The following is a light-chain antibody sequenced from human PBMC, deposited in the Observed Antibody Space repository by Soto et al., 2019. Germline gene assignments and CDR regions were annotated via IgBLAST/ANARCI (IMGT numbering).Light chain of an antibody. CDR3: AAWDDSLNGWV. V-gene: IGLV1-44*01. CDR2: SNN. CDR1: SSNIGSSS. J-gene: IGLJ3*02. Sequence: QAVVTQPPSASGTPGQRVTISCSGSSSNIGSSSVNWYQQLPGTAPKVLIYSNNQRPSGVPDRFSGSKSGTSASLAISGLQSEDEADYYCAAWDDSLNGWVFGGGTKLTVL.